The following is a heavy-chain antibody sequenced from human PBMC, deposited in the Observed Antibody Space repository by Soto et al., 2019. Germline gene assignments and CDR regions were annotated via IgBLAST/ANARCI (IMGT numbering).Heavy chain of an antibody. D-gene: IGHD6-13*01. Sequence: QITLKESGPPLVKPTQTFTLACTFSGFSLSTSGMGVGWIRQPPGKALEWLALIYWDDDKRYSPSLKSRLTITKDTSQNPVVLTMTNMDPVDTATYYCAHYSSTSSFDYWGQGTLVTVSS. CDR3: AHYSSTSSFDY. J-gene: IGHJ4*02. CDR2: IYWDDDK. CDR1: GFSLSTSGMG. V-gene: IGHV2-5*02.